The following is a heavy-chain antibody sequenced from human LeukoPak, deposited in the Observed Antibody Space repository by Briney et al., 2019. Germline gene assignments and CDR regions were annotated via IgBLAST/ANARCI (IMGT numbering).Heavy chain of an antibody. J-gene: IGHJ4*02. CDR1: GYTFTSYA. CDR3: AREGMAAAGNYFDY. D-gene: IGHD6-13*01. Sequence: ASVKVSCEASGYTFTSYAMNWVRQAPGQGLEWMGWINTNTGNPTYAQGFTGRFVFSLDTSVSTAYLQISSLKAEDTAVYYCAREGMAAAGNYFDYWGQGTLVTVSS. CDR2: INTNTGNP. V-gene: IGHV7-4-1*02.